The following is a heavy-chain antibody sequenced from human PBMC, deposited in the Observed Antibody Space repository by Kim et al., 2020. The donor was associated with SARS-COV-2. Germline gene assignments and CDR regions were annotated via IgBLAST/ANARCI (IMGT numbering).Heavy chain of an antibody. CDR1: GFTFSSYA. CDR3: ARDSYCSSTSCYGAGDY. J-gene: IGHJ4*02. Sequence: GGSLRLSCAASGFTFSSYAMHWVRQAPGKGLEYVSAISSNGGSTYYANSVKGRFTISRDNSKNTLYLQMGSLRAEDMAVYYCARDSYCSSTSCYGAGDYWGQGTLVTVSS. D-gene: IGHD2-2*01. CDR2: ISSNGGST. V-gene: IGHV3-64*01.